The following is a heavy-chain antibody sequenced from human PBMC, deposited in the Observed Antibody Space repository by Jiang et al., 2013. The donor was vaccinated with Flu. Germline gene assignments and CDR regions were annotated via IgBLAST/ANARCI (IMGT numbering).Heavy chain of an antibody. J-gene: IGHJ4*02. Sequence: GAEVKKPGESLRISCKGSGYSFTTSWITWVRQMPGKGLEWMGRINPTDSYTNYSPSFQGHVTISTDKSISTAYLQWGSLKASDTAIYYCARHERTFEYWGQGTLVTVSS. CDR1: GYSFTTSW. V-gene: IGHV5-10-1*01. CDR2: INPTDSYT. CDR3: ARHERTFEY. D-gene: IGHD3/OR15-3a*01.